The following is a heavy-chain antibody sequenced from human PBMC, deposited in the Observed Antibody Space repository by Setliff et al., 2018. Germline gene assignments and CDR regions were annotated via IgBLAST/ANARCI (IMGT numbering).Heavy chain of an antibody. CDR3: AKITGMVGATPYYFDY. CDR1: GGSISSSGYY. J-gene: IGHJ4*02. Sequence: LTCTVSGGSISSSGYYWSWIRQPPGEGLEWIGNIYYSGRTYYNPSLKSRVTISVDTSKNQFSLKLTSVTAADTAVYYCAKITGMVGATPYYFDYWGQGTLVTVSS. CDR2: IYYSGRT. V-gene: IGHV4-39*01. D-gene: IGHD1-26*01.